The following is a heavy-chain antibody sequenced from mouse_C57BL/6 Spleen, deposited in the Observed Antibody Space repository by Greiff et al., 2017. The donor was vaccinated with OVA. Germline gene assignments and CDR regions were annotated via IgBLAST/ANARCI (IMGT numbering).Heavy chain of an antibody. CDR2: IRLKSDNYAT. V-gene: IGHV6-3*01. J-gene: IGHJ1*03. CDR3: TGIYYYGSSYVGYFDV. Sequence: EVQRVESGGGLVQPGGSMKLSCVASGFTFSNYWMNWVRQSPEKGLEWVAQIRLKSDNYATHYAESVKGRFTISRDDSKSSVYLQMNNLRAEDTGIYYCTGIYYYGSSYVGYFDVWGTGTTVTVSS. CDR1: GFTFSNYW. D-gene: IGHD1-1*01.